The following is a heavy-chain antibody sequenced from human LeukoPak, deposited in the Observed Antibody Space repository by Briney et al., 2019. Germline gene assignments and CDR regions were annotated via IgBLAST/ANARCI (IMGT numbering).Heavy chain of an antibody. D-gene: IGHD5-18*01. CDR2: SRSRANNYAT. J-gene: IGHJ4*02. Sequence: GGSLTLSCAASGFTFSGSAMHWVRQASGKGLEWVGRSRSRANNYATAYAASVNGRFTISRDDSTNTAYLQRNSLKTEDTAVYFGTARFTYGEKLFDYWGQGTLVTVSS. V-gene: IGHV3-73*01. CDR1: GFTFSGSA. CDR3: TARFTYGEKLFDY.